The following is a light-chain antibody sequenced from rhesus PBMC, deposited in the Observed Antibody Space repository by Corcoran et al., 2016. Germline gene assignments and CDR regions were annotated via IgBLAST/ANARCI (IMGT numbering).Light chain of an antibody. Sequence: EIVMTQSPATLSLSPGERATLSCRASQSVSNKLAWYQQKPGQAPKLLIYVASSRATGIPDRFRGSVSGTEFTLTISSLEPEDVGVYYCQQDYTWPLTFGGGTKVELK. CDR3: QQDYTWPLT. CDR1: QSVSNK. CDR2: VAS. V-gene: IGKV3-42*01. J-gene: IGKJ4*01.